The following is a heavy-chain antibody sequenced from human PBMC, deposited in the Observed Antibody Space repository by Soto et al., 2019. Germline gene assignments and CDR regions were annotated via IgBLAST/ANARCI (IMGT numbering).Heavy chain of an antibody. CDR1: GFTFSSYA. J-gene: IGHJ3*02. Sequence: PGGSLRLSCAASGFTFSSYAMHWVRQAPGKGLEWVAVISYDGSNKYYADSVKGRFTISRDNSKNTLYLQMNSLRAEDTAVYYCARDLLVVIPNDAFDIWGQGTMVTVSS. CDR2: ISYDGSNK. CDR3: ARDLLVVIPNDAFDI. V-gene: IGHV3-30-3*01. D-gene: IGHD3-22*01.